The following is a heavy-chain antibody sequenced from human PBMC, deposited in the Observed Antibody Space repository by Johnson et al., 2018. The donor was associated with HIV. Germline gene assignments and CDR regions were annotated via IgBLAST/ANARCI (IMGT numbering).Heavy chain of an antibody. J-gene: IGHJ3*02. CDR3: ATGFGPAFEM. Sequence: MQLVESGGGLVQPGGSLRLSCAASGFTVSSNYMSWVRQATGKGLEWVGRIKSKTDGGTTDHAAPVKGRFSISRDDSKNTLYLQMNSLKTEDTAVYYCATGFGPAFEMWGQGTMVTVSS. D-gene: IGHD3-16*01. CDR1: GFTVSSNY. CDR2: IKSKTDGGTT. V-gene: IGHV3-15*01.